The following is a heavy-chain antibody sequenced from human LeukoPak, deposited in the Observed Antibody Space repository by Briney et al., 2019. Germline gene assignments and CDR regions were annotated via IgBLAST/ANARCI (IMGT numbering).Heavy chain of an antibody. V-gene: IGHV4-39*01. J-gene: IGHJ4*02. Sequence: SETLPLTCTVSGGSISSSSYYWGWIRQPPGKGLEWIGSIYYSGSTYYNPSLKSRVTISVDTSKNQFSLKLSSVTAADTAVYYCARHGSGIAVAEGVWVYWGQGTLVTVSS. CDR1: GGSISSSSYY. CDR3: ARHGSGIAVAEGVWVY. CDR2: IYYSGST. D-gene: IGHD6-19*01.